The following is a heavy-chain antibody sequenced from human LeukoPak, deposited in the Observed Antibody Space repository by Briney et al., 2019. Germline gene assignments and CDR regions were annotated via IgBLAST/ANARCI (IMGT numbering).Heavy chain of an antibody. J-gene: IGHJ6*03. D-gene: IGHD6-19*01. Sequence: PSETLSLTCTVSGGSISSYSWSWIRQPPGKGLEWIGYIYYSGSTNYNPSLKSRVTISEDTSKNQFSLKLSSVTAADTAVYYCARGSGSGWRTRVVYMDVWGKGTTVTVSS. V-gene: IGHV4-59*12. CDR1: GGSISSYS. CDR2: IYYSGST. CDR3: ARGSGSGWRTRVVYMDV.